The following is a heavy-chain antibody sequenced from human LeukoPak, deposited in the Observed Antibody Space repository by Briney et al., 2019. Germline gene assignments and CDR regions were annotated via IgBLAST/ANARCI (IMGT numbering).Heavy chain of an antibody. CDR3: ARDSGGYLDWLLLTRNNWFDP. J-gene: IGHJ5*02. Sequence: SETLSLTCTVSGGSISSYYWSWIRQPPGKGLEWIGDIYYSGSTNYNPSLKSRVTISVDTSKNQFSLKLSSVTAADTAVYYCARDSGGYLDWLLLTRNNWFDPWGQGTLVTVSS. D-gene: IGHD3-9*01. CDR2: IYYSGST. V-gene: IGHV4-59*01. CDR1: GGSISSYY.